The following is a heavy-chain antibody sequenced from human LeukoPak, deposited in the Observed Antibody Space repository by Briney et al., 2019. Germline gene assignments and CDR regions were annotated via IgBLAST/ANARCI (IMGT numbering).Heavy chain of an antibody. V-gene: IGHV5-51*01. J-gene: IGHJ4*02. CDR1: GYSFASYW. D-gene: IGHD3-22*01. CDR3: ARSKYYYDSSPYYLFYY. Sequence: GESLKISCKGSGYSFASYWIGWVRQMPGKGLEWMGIIYPGDSNTKYSPSFQGQVTFSADKSSSTAYLQWFSLRASDTAMCYCARSKYYYDSSPYYLFYYWGQGTLVTVSS. CDR2: IYPGDSNT.